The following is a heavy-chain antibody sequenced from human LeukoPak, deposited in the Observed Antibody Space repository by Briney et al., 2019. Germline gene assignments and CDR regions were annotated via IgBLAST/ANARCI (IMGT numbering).Heavy chain of an antibody. J-gene: IGHJ4*02. CDR3: AKRPSDYGDYVTYFDY. CDR1: GFSFISYG. V-gene: IGHV3-30*18. D-gene: IGHD4-17*01. CDR2: ISDDGRNK. Sequence: GGSLRLSCAASGFSFISYGMHWVRQAPGKGLEWVGVISDDGRNKNYADSVKGRFTISRDNSKDTLYLQMNSLRDEDTAVYYCAKRPSDYGDYVTYFDYWGQGTLVTVSS.